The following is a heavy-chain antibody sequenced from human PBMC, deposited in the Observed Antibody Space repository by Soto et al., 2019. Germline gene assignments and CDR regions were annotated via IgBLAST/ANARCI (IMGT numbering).Heavy chain of an antibody. V-gene: IGHV1-69*06. CDR2: IIPIFGTA. CDR1: GGTFSSYA. D-gene: IGHD3-10*01. J-gene: IGHJ4*02. CDR3: ARNPQNYYGSET. Sequence: SVKVSCKASGGTFSSYAISWVRQAPGQGLEWMGGIIPIFGTANYAQKFQGRITITADKSTSTAYMELSSLRSEDTAVYYCARNPQNYYGSETWGQGTLVTV.